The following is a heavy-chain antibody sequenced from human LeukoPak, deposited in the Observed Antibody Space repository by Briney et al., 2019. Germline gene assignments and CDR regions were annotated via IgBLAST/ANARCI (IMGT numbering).Heavy chain of an antibody. J-gene: IGHJ4*02. V-gene: IGHV4-31*03. CDR3: ARVIPNSYYYDSSGYYCDY. CDR1: GGSISSGGYY. Sequence: SETQSLTCTVSGGSISSGGYYWSWIRQHPGKGLEWIGYIYYSGSTYYNPSLKSRVAMSVDTSKNQFSLKLSSVTAADTAVYYCARVIPNSYYYDSSGYYCDYWGQGTLVTVSS. CDR2: IYYSGST. D-gene: IGHD3-22*01.